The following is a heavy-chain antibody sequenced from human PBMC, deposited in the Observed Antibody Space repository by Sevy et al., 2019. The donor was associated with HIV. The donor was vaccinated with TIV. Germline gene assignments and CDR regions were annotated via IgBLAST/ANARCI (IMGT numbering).Heavy chain of an antibody. D-gene: IGHD3-10*01. CDR2: ISSSSTI. Sequence: GGSLRLSCAASGFTFSSYSMNWVRQAPGKGLEWVSYISSSSTIYYADSVKGRFTISRDNAKNSLYLQMNSLRDEDTAVYYCARDNGPRITMPDPVYWGQGTLVTVSS. J-gene: IGHJ4*02. CDR3: ARDNGPRITMPDPVY. V-gene: IGHV3-48*02. CDR1: GFTFSSYS.